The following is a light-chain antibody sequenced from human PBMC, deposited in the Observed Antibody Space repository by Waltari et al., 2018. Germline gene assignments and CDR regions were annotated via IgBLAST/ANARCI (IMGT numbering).Light chain of an antibody. CDR1: SPNIGAGYD. Sequence: QSVLTQPPSVSGAPGQRVIISCTGSSPNIGAGYDVHWYQQLPGTAPKLLVYGNNNRPSGVPDRFSGSKSGTSASLAINGLQAEDEADYYCQSYDSRLAVVFGGGTKVTVL. CDR3: QSYDSRLAVV. J-gene: IGLJ2*01. V-gene: IGLV1-40*01. CDR2: GNN.